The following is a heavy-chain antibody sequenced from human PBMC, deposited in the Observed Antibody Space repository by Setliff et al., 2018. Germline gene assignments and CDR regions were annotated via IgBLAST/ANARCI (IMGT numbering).Heavy chain of an antibody. V-gene: IGHV4-31*03. CDR3: ARDGSYYDRGGNRTWFFDL. D-gene: IGHD3-22*01. Sequence: SETLSLTCTVSGYSISSGAYYWHWIRQNPGKGLEWIGYIYHTGNTFYNPSLKSRVTISVDTSKNQFSLKLSSVTAADTAVYFCARDGSYYDRGGNRTWFFDLWGRGTLVTVSS. CDR1: GYSISSGAYY. J-gene: IGHJ2*01. CDR2: IYHTGNT.